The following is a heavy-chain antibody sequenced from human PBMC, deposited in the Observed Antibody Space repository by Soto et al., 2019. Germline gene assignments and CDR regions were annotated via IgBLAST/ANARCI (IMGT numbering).Heavy chain of an antibody. V-gene: IGHV1-69*02. J-gene: IGHJ4*02. CDR2: IIPILGIA. Sequence: ASVKVSCKASGGTFSSYTISWVRQAPGQGLEWMGRIIPILGIANYAQKFQGRVTITADKSTSTAYMELSSLRSEDTAVYYCASGGDSAVAGPFTDYWGQGTLVTVSS. D-gene: IGHD6-19*01. CDR1: GGTFSSYT. CDR3: ASGGDSAVAGPFTDY.